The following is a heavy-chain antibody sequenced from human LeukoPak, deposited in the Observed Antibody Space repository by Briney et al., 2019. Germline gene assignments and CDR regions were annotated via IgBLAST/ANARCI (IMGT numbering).Heavy chain of an antibody. CDR2: ISSSGSGM. CDR3: ARTPTYYDILTDYPYYFDY. D-gene: IGHD3-9*01. CDR1: GFTFSSFQ. V-gene: IGHV3-48*03. J-gene: IGHJ4*02. Sequence: GGSLTLSCVASGFTFSSFQMNWVRQAPGKGLEWVSYISSSGSGMFYADSVKVRFTISRDNAKNSLYLQITGLRAEDTAVYYCARTPTYYDILTDYPYYFDYWGQGTLVTVSS.